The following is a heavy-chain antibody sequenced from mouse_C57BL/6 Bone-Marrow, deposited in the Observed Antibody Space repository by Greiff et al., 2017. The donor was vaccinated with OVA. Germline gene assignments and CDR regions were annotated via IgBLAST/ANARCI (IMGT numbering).Heavy chain of an antibody. D-gene: IGHD2-4*01. CDR1: GYTFTSYW. J-gene: IGHJ2*01. Sequence: QVQLQHPGAELVKPGASVKLSCKASGYTFTSYWMQWVKQRPGQGLEWIGEIDPSDSYTNYNQKFKGKATLTVDTSSSTAYMQLSSLTSEDSAVYYCARIYDYAYFDYWGQGTTLTVSS. V-gene: IGHV1-50*01. CDR3: ARIYDYAYFDY. CDR2: IDPSDSYT.